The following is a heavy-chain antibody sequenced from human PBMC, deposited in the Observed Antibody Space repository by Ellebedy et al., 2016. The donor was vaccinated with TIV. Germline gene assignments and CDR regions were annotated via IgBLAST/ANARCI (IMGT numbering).Heavy chain of an antibody. CDR1: GFTFSGYA. CDR2: IYTGGST. Sequence: PGGSLRLSCAASGFTFSGYAMSWVRQAPGEGLEWVSVIYTGGSTYYAESVKGRFTISRDNSKNTLYLQMNSLRAEDTAVYYCARDRLAVAGTFFDYWGQGTLVTVSS. D-gene: IGHD6-19*01. V-gene: IGHV3-53*01. J-gene: IGHJ4*02. CDR3: ARDRLAVAGTFFDY.